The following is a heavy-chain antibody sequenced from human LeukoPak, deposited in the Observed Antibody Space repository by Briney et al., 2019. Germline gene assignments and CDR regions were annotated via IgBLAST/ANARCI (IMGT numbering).Heavy chain of an antibody. D-gene: IGHD1-14*01. V-gene: IGHV1-46*01. Sequence: ASVKVSCKASGYSFTSNYIHWVRQAPGQGLEWMGMIYPRDGSTSYAQKLQGRVTMTTDTSTSTAYMELRSLRSDDTAVYYCARRMRRWNHEGDWFDPWGQGTLVTVSS. CDR3: ARRMRRWNHEGDWFDP. CDR2: IYPRDGST. J-gene: IGHJ5*02. CDR1: GYSFTSNY.